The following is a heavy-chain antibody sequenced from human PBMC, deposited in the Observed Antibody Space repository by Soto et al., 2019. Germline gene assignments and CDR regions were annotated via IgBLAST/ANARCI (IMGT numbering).Heavy chain of an antibody. D-gene: IGHD1-26*01. CDR1: GFTFSNYG. V-gene: IGHV3-33*01. CDR2: IWHDGNNK. Sequence: GGSLRLSCAASGFTFSNYGMHWVRQAPGKGLEWVAIIWHDGNNKYYADSVRGRFIISRDNSKNRLYLQMNSLRAEDTAVYYCASDLVGASDSYGLDVWGQGTPVTV. J-gene: IGHJ6*02. CDR3: ASDLVGASDSYGLDV.